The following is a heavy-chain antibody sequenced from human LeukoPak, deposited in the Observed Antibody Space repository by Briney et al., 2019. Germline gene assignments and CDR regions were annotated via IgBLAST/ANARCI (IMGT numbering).Heavy chain of an antibody. J-gene: IGHJ4*02. Sequence: IIYPGDSDTRYSPSFQGRVTISADKSISTAYLQWSSLKASDTAMYYCATLGVRMVVAGFDYWGQGTLVTVSS. CDR2: IYPGDSDT. V-gene: IGHV5-51*01. CDR3: ATLGVRMVVAGFDY. D-gene: IGHD6-19*01.